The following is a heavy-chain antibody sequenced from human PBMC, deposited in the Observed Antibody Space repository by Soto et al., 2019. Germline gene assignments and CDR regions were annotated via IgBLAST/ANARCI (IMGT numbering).Heavy chain of an antibody. D-gene: IGHD3-16*02. CDR3: ARAGLDDYVWGSYRYGPAGGYYGMDV. CDR1: GGSVSSGSYY. V-gene: IGHV4-61*01. CDR2: IYYSGST. Sequence: QVQLQESGPGLVKPSETLSLTCTVSGGSVSSGSYYWSWIRQPPGKGLEWIGYIYYSGSTNYNPSLKIRVTISVDTSKNQFSLKLSSVTAADTAVYYCARAGLDDYVWGSYRYGPAGGYYGMDVWGQGTTVTVSS. J-gene: IGHJ6*02.